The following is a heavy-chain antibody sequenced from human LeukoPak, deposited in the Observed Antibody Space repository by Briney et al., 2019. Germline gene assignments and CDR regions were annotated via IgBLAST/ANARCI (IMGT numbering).Heavy chain of an antibody. D-gene: IGHD2-15*01. CDR2: MNPNSGNT. Sequence: GASVKVSCKASGYTFTSYDINWVRRATGQGLEWMGWMNPNSGNTGYAQKFQGRVTMTRNTSISTAYMELSSLRSEDTAVYYCARALGYCSGGSCYPLDYWGQGTLVTVSS. V-gene: IGHV1-8*01. CDR3: ARALGYCSGGSCYPLDY. J-gene: IGHJ4*02. CDR1: GYTFTSYD.